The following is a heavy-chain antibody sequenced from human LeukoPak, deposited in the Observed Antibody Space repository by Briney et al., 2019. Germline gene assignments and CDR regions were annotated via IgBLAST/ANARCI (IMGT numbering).Heavy chain of an antibody. CDR1: GFTFSSYA. D-gene: IGHD3-22*01. V-gene: IGHV3-64*01. Sequence: PGGSLRLSCAASGFTFSSYAMHWVRQAPGKGLEYVSSISSNGGATYYANSVKGRFIISRDNSRSTLYLQMGSLRAEDMAVYYCARDFDYFDSSGSPARGAFDIWGQGTMVTVSS. CDR3: ARDFDYFDSSGSPARGAFDI. CDR2: ISSNGGAT. J-gene: IGHJ3*02.